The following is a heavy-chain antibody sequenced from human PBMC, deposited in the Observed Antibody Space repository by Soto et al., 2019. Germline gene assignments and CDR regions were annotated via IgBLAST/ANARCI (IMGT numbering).Heavy chain of an antibody. CDR1: GGSISSYY. CDR3: AREWTGYDSASPFYYFDH. Sequence: PSETLSLTCTVSGGSISSYYWSWIRQPAGKGLEWIGRIYTSGSTNYNPSLKSRVTMSVDTSKNQFSLKLSSVTAADTAVYYCAREWTGYDSASPFYYFDHWGQGTLVTVSS. V-gene: IGHV4-4*07. J-gene: IGHJ4*02. CDR2: IYTSGST. D-gene: IGHD5-12*01.